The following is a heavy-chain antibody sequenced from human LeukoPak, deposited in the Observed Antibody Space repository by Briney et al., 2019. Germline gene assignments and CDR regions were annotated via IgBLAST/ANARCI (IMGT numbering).Heavy chain of an antibody. CDR3: ARDPRIAAASSNWFDP. J-gene: IGHJ5*02. D-gene: IGHD6-13*01. V-gene: IGHV3-21*01. CDR1: GFTFDDYG. CDR2: ISSSSSYI. Sequence: GGSLRLSCAASGFTFDDYGMSWVRQAPGKGLEWVSSISSSSSYIYYADSVKGRFTISRDNAKNSLYLQMNSLRAEDTAVYYCARDPRIAAASSNWFDPWGQGTLVTVSS.